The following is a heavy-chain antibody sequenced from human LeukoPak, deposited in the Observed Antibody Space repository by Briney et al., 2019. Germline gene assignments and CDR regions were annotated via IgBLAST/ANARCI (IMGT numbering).Heavy chain of an antibody. CDR2: INTDGSST. D-gene: IGHD6-19*01. J-gene: IGHJ3*02. CDR1: GFTFSSYW. CDR3: ARDMYSSGWYVRGSAFDI. V-gene: IGHV3-74*01. Sequence: GGSLRLSCAASGFTFSSYWMHWVRQAPGKGLLWVSRINTDGSSTTYADSVKGRFTISRDNAKNTLYLQMNSLRAEDTTVYYCARDMYSSGWYVRGSAFDIWGQGTMVTVSS.